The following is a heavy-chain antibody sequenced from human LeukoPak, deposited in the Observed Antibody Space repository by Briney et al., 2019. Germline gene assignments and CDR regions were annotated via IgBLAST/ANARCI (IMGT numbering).Heavy chain of an antibody. D-gene: IGHD2-21*02. V-gene: IGHV3-23*01. CDR1: GFTFSSYA. CDR3: ARDLLDGGTGDYFFDY. J-gene: IGHJ4*02. CDR2: ISGSGGST. Sequence: AGGSLRLSCAASGFTFSSYAMSWVRQAPGKGREWVSAISGSGGSTYHADSVKGRFTISRDNAKNSLYLQMNSLRAEDTAVYYCARDLLDGGTGDYFFDYWGQGTLVSVSS.